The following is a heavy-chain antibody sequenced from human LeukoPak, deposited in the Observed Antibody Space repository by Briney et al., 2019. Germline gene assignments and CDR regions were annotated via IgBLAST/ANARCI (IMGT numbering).Heavy chain of an antibody. CDR1: GFTFSNYW. V-gene: IGHV3-74*01. D-gene: IGHD2-15*01. CDR3: ARRLGYCSGGSCLDAFDI. Sequence: GGSLRLSCAASGFTFSNYWIHWVRQAPGKGLVWVSRINSDGSSTSYADSVKGRFTISRDNAKNTLYLQMNSLRAEDTAVYYCARRLGYCSGGSCLDAFDIWGQGTMVTVSS. CDR2: INSDGSST. J-gene: IGHJ3*02.